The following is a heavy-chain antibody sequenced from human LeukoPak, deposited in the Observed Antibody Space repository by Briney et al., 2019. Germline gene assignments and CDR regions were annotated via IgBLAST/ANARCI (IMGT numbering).Heavy chain of an antibody. J-gene: IGHJ6*03. CDR3: ARVAGKSHDIVYYNLDV. V-gene: IGHV3-11*04. D-gene: IGHD1-14*01. CDR1: RFILSVFY. CDR2: ISSGVIHI. Sequence: GGSLTLPCALSRFILSVFYVRWIRQAPGGGRVWVSYISSGVIHIQHADSVKGRFTIHRHNAANPLYPQMNSLRAEDRGVYFCARVAGKSHDIVYYNLDVRGKGATVTLSS.